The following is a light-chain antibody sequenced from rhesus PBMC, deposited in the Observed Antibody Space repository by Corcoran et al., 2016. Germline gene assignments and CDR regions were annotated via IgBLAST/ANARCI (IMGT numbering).Light chain of an antibody. CDR3: QQYYSSPPT. V-gene: IGKV4-1*01. CDR2: LAS. J-gene: IGKJ4*01. Sequence: DIVMTQSPDSLPVSLGERVTINCKSSQSLLYSSNNMNYLAWYQQKPGKAPKLLIYLASTRESGVPNRFRGSGSGTDFTITISGLQAEDVAVYYCQQYYSSPPTCGGGTRVEIK. CDR1: QSLLYSSNNMNY.